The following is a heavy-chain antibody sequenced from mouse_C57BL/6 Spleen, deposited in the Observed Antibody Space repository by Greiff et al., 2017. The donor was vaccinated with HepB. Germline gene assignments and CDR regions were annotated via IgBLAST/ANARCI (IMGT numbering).Heavy chain of an antibody. CDR3: ARGETYYGSSYEYYAMDY. J-gene: IGHJ4*01. CDR2: INPYNGDT. Sequence: VQLQQSGPELVKPGDSVKISCKASGYSFTGYFMNWVMQSHGKSLEWIGRINPYNGDTFYNQKFKGKATLTVDKSSSTAHMELRSLTSEDSAVYYCARGETYYGSSYEYYAMDYWGQGTSVTVAS. D-gene: IGHD1-1*01. V-gene: IGHV1-20*01. CDR1: GYSFTGYF.